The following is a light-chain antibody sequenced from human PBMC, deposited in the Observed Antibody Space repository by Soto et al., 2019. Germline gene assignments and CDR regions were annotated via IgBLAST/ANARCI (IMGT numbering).Light chain of an antibody. CDR2: DVS. Sequence: QSVLAQPASVSGSPGQSITISCTGTSSDIGDSNFVSWYQHHPGKAPKLLIYDVSDRPSRISSRFSGSKSANTASLTISGLQAEDEAFYYCSSFERSGTRVIGGGTKLTVL. J-gene: IGLJ2*01. V-gene: IGLV2-14*01. CDR3: SSFERSGTRV. CDR1: SSDIGDSNF.